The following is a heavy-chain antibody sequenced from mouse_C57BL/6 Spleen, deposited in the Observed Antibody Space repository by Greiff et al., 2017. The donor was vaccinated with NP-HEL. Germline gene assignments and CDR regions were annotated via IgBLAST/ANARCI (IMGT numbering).Heavy chain of an antibody. Sequence: EVKVVESGGGLVKPGGSLKLSCAASGFTFSSYAMSWVRQTPEKRLEWVATISDGGSYTYYPDNVKGRFTISRDNAKNNLYLQMSHLKSEDTAMYYCARVNYYGYYFDYWGQGTTLTVSS. CDR3: ARVNYYGYYFDY. D-gene: IGHD1-1*02. CDR1: GFTFSSYA. CDR2: ISDGGSYT. V-gene: IGHV5-4*03. J-gene: IGHJ2*01.